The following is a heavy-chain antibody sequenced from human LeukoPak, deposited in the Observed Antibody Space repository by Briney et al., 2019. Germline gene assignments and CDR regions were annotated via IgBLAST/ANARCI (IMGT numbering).Heavy chain of an antibody. V-gene: IGHV3-48*01. Sequence: GGSLRLSCAASGFTFSDYAMNWVRQTPGKGLEWVSYISSSSSTIYYADSVKGRFTISRDNAKNSLYLQMNSLRAEDTAVYYCARDQYYGSGSYDYWGQGTLVTVSS. CDR2: ISSSSSTI. D-gene: IGHD3-10*01. J-gene: IGHJ4*02. CDR1: GFTFSDYA. CDR3: ARDQYYGSGSYDY.